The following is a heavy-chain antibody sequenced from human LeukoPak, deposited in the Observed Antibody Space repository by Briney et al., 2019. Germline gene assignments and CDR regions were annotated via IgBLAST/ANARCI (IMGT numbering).Heavy chain of an antibody. CDR1: GFTFRNYV. CDR2: TSSDLNVK. V-gene: IGHV3-30-3*01. Sequence: GGSLRLSCAASGFTFRNYVIHWVRQAPGKGQEWVAVTSSDLNVKLYADSVKGRFTISRDNSRSTLYLQMNSLRPEDTAIYYCAREGYYGSGSPPSLYFDYWGQGPLVTVSS. CDR3: AREGYYGSGSPPSLYFDY. J-gene: IGHJ4*02. D-gene: IGHD3-10*01.